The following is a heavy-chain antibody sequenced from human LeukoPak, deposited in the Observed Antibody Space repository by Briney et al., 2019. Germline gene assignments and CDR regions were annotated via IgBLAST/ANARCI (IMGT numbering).Heavy chain of an antibody. D-gene: IGHD6-19*01. CDR3: ARVEQWLVEHYYMDV. CDR1: GYSFTSYW. V-gene: IGHV5-51*01. Sequence: GESLKISCKGSGYSFTSYWIGWVRQMPGKGLEWMGIIYPGDSDTGYSPSFQGQVTISADKSISTAYLQWSSLKASDTAMYYCARVEQWLVEHYYMDVWGKGTTVTVSS. CDR2: IYPGDSDT. J-gene: IGHJ6*03.